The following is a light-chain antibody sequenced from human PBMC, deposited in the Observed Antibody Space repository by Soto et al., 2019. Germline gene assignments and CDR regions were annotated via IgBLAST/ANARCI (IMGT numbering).Light chain of an antibody. J-gene: IGLJ1*01. V-gene: IGLV2-14*01. CDR3: SSYTSSRTYV. Sequence: QSVLTLPASVSGSPGQSITISCTGTSSDVGTYNYVSWYQLHPGKAPKLMVYEVSNRPSGVSNRFSGSKSGNTASLTISGLPAEDEADYHCSSYTSSRTYVFGTGNKVTVL. CDR1: SSDVGTYNY. CDR2: EVS.